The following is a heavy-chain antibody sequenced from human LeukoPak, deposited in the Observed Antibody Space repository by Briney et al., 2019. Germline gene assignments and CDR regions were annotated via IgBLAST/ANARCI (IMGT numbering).Heavy chain of an antibody. D-gene: IGHD3-10*01. CDR1: GYSFTTYW. V-gene: IGHV5-51*01. CDR2: IYPDESDT. CDR3: AILIGGVVGYFDY. J-gene: IGHJ4*02. Sequence: GESLKISCQGSGYSFTTYWIGWVRQMPGKGLEWMGMIYPDESDTRYSPSFQGQVTMSADRSISTAYLQWSSLKASDTAMYYCAILIGGVVGYFDYWGQGALVTVSS.